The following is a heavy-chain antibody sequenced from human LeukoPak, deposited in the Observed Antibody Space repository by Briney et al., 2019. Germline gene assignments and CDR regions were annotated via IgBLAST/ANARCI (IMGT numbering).Heavy chain of an antibody. Sequence: PGESLKISCKGSGYSFTSYWIGWVRQMPGKGLEWMGIIYPGDSDTRYSPSFQGQVTISADKSISTAYLQWSSLKASDTAMYYCARHVTHSSSSRYYYYYYYMDVWGKGTTVTVSS. J-gene: IGHJ6*03. V-gene: IGHV5-51*01. CDR3: ARHVTHSSSSRYYYYYYYMDV. CDR1: GYSFTSYW. CDR2: IYPGDSDT. D-gene: IGHD6-6*01.